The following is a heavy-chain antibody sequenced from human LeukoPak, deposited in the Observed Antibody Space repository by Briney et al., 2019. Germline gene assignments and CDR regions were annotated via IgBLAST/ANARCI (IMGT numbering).Heavy chain of an antibody. D-gene: IGHD6-13*01. CDR2: IYHSGST. Sequence: SETLSLTCAVYGGSFSGYYWSWIRQPPGKGLEWIGEIYHSGSTNYNPSLKSRVTISVDKSKNQFSLKLSSVTAADTAVYYCASISIAAAGAFDYWGQGTLVTVSS. CDR1: GGSFSGYY. V-gene: IGHV4-34*01. CDR3: ASISIAAAGAFDY. J-gene: IGHJ4*02.